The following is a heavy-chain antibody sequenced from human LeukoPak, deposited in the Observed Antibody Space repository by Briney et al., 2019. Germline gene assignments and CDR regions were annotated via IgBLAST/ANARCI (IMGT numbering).Heavy chain of an antibody. V-gene: IGHV1-3*01. CDR2: ITGGNGKT. Sequence: ASVKVSCKASGYTFSSYVMHWVRQAPGKRLEWMGWITGGNGKTRYSQSFQGRVTLTTDTSATTVYMDLSSLRSADAAVYYCATNLFSGGSPYGYYGMDVWGQGTTVIVSS. CDR1: GYTFSSYV. D-gene: IGHD2-15*01. CDR3: ATNLFSGGSPYGYYGMDV. J-gene: IGHJ6*02.